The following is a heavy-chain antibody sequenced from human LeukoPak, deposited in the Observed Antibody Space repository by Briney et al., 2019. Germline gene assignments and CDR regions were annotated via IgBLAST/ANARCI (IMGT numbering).Heavy chain of an antibody. J-gene: IGHJ3*02. V-gene: IGHV3-13*01. CDR3: ARTKPWPNNDVFDM. Sequence: GGSLRLSCAASGFTFSRYDMHWVCQITGKGLEWLSNSGTVGDTYYPDSVKGRFTTSRENAKNSVYLQMDSLRVGDTAVYYCARTKPWPNNDVFDMWGQGTLVIVSS. D-gene: IGHD6-19*01. CDR2: SGTVGDT. CDR1: GFTFSRYD.